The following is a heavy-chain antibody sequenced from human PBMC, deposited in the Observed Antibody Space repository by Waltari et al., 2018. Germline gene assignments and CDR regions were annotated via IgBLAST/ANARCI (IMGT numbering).Heavy chain of an antibody. CDR1: GYTFPSYD. CDR3: ARGRGKSWYVVVVADNFDY. V-gene: IGHV1-8*01. Sequence: QVQLVQSGAEVKKPGASVKVSCKASGYTFPSYDIDWVRQATGQGLEWMGWMNPNSGNTGYAQKFLGRVTMTRNTSISTAYMELSSLRSEDTAVYYCARGRGKSWYVVVVADNFDYWGQGTLVTISS. D-gene: IGHD2-15*01. J-gene: IGHJ4*02. CDR2: MNPNSGNT.